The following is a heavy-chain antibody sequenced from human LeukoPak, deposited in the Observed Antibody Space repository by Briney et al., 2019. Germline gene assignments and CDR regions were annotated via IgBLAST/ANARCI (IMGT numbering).Heavy chain of an antibody. Sequence: GGSLRLSCAASGFTFSSYEMNWVRQAPGKGLEWVSYISSSGSTIYYADSVKGRFTISRDNAKNSLYLQMNSLRAEDTAVYYCARAGYDYVCGSPPLDYWGQGTLVTVSS. CDR1: GFTFSSYE. D-gene: IGHD3-16*01. CDR3: ARAGYDYVCGSPPLDY. CDR2: ISSSGSTI. J-gene: IGHJ4*02. V-gene: IGHV3-48*03.